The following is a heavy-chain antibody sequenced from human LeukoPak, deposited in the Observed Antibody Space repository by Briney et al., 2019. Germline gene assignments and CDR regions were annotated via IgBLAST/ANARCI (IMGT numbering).Heavy chain of an antibody. CDR2: ISSSSSYI. V-gene: IGHV3-21*01. Sequence: GGSLRLSCAASEFTFTSYELNWVRQAPGKGLEWVSSISSSSSYIYYADSVKGRFTISRDNAKNSLYLQMNSLRAEDTAVYYCARDSEGDYGDLPYWYFDLWGRGTLVTVSS. CDR3: ARDSEGDYGDLPYWYFDL. J-gene: IGHJ2*01. D-gene: IGHD4-17*01. CDR1: EFTFTSYE.